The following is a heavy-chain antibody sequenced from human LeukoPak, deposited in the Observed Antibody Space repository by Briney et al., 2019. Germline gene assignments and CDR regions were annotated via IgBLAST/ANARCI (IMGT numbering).Heavy chain of an antibody. CDR1: GGSFSGYY. CDR2: INHSGST. V-gene: IGHV4-34*01. J-gene: IGHJ5*02. CDR3: AEGPNRGRWFDP. D-gene: IGHD2-15*01. Sequence: SETLSLTCTVSGGSFSGYYWSWIRQPPGKGLEWIGEINHSGSTNYNPSLKSRVTISVDTSKNQFSLKLSSVTAADTAVYYCAEGPNRGRWFDPWGQGTLVTVSS.